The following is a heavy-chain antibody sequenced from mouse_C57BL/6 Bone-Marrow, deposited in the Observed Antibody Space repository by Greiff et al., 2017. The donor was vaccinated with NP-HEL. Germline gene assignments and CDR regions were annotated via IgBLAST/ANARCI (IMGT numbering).Heavy chain of an antibody. D-gene: IGHD2-5*01. J-gene: IGHJ2*01. CDR1: GYAFTNYL. CDR3: ARFHYSNSHFDY. Sequence: QVQLQQSGAELVRPGTSVKVSCKASGYAFTNYLIEWVKQRPGQGLEWIGVINPGSGGTNYNEKFKGKATLTADKSSSTAYMQLSSLTSEDSAVYFCARFHYSNSHFDYWGQGTTLTVSS. V-gene: IGHV1-54*01. CDR2: INPGSGGT.